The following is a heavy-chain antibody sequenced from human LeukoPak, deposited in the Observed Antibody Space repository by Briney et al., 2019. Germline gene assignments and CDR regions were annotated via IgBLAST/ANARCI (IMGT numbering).Heavy chain of an antibody. V-gene: IGHV3-38-3*01. J-gene: IGHJ4*02. CDR1: GFTVSSNE. Sequence: QPGGSLRLSCAASGFTVSSNEMSWVRQAPGKGLEWVSSISGGSTYYADSRKGRSTISRDNSKNTLHLQMNSLRAEDTAVYYCASAKWYYYDTSDYQTPDVRSGFDYWGQGTLVTVSS. CDR3: ASAKWYYYDTSDYQTPDVRSGFDY. CDR2: ISGGST. D-gene: IGHD3-22*01.